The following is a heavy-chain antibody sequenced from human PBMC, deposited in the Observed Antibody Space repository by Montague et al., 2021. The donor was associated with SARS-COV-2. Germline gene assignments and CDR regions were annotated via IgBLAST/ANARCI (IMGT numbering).Heavy chain of an antibody. D-gene: IGHD6-13*01. CDR2: IWYDGSKN. CDR1: GFTFSSYG. V-gene: IGHV3-33*01. CDR3: ARDSSSGSDWYYYYGMDV. Sequence: SQSLSCAASGFTFSSYGMHWVRQAPGKGLEWVAIIWYDGSKNYYADSVKGRFTISRDNSKNTLYLQMNTLRAEDTAVYYCARDSSSGSDWYYYYGMDVWGQGTTVTVSS. J-gene: IGHJ6*02.